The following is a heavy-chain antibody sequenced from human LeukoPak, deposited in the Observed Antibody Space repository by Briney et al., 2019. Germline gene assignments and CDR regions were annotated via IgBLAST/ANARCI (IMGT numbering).Heavy chain of an antibody. D-gene: IGHD3-10*01. V-gene: IGHV3-23*01. J-gene: IGHJ3*02. CDR2: ISGSGGST. Sequence: PGGSLRLSCAASGFTFSSYAMSWVRQAPGKGLEWVSAISGSGGSTYYADSVKGRFTISRDDSKNTLYLQMNSLRAEDTAVYYCANIGIWFAHAFDIWGQGTMVTVSS. CDR1: GFTFSSYA. CDR3: ANIGIWFAHAFDI.